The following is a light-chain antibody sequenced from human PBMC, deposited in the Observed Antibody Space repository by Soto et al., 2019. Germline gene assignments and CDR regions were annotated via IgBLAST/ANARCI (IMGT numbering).Light chain of an antibody. V-gene: IGKV1-5*01. J-gene: IGKJ1*01. CDR2: DAS. Sequence: IQMTQSPSTLSASIGDTVTITCRASQSINRWLAWYQQKPGEAPKLLIYDASSLESGVPSRFSGTGSGTEFTLIISSLQPDDFATYYCQQYGSYWTFGQRTKVDIK. CDR1: QSINRW. CDR3: QQYGSYWT.